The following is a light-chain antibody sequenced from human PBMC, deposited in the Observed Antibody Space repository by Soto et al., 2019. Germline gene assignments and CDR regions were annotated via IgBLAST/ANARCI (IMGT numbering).Light chain of an antibody. J-gene: IGKJ4*01. CDR1: QSMSTY. CDR3: QQRYNTPLT. V-gene: IGKV1-39*01. Sequence: DIQMTQSPSSLSASVGDRVTITCRASQSMSTYLNWFQQKPGKAPKVLIYGASSLQCGVPSRFSGCGSGTDFTLTISSLQPEDVATYYCQQRYNTPLTFGGGTKVEIK. CDR2: GAS.